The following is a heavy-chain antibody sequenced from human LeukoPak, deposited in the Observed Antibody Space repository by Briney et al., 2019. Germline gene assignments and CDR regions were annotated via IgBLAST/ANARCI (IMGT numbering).Heavy chain of an antibody. CDR3: GRNGDYSLDH. Sequence: PSGTLSLTCTVSGGSISNDYWWSWVRQPPGKGLEWIGEIFHSGSATYNPTLKSRVTMSVDKSKNQFSLRLTSVTAADTAVYYCGRNGDYSLDHWAQGTLVTVSS. V-gene: IGHV4-4*02. D-gene: IGHD4-17*01. CDR2: IFHSGSA. J-gene: IGHJ4*02. CDR1: GGSISNDYW.